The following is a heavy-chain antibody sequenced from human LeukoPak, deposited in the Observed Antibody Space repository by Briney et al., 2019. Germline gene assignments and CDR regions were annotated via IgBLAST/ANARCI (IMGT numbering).Heavy chain of an antibody. CDR2: ISSSSSYI. CDR3: ARWGNTRDVHTKPFDY. CDR1: GFIFSSYS. V-gene: IGHV3-21*01. D-gene: IGHD2-2*01. Sequence: PGGSLRLSCAASGFIFSSYSMNWVRQAPGKGLEWVSSISSSSSYIYYADSVKGRFTISRDNAKNSLYLQMNSLRAEDTAVYYCARWGNTRDVHTKPFDYWGQGTLVTVSS. J-gene: IGHJ4*02.